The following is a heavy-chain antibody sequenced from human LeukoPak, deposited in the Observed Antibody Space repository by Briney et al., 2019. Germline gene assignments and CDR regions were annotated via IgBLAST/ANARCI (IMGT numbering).Heavy chain of an antibody. D-gene: IGHD5-12*01. CDR2: INPNSGGT. V-gene: IGHV1-2*02. CDR3: ARVDYRGQ. Sequence: GASVKVSCKASGYTFTNYGLSWVRQAPGQGLEWMGWINPNSGGTNYAQKFQGRVTMTRDTSISTAYMELSRLRSDDTAVYYCARVDYRGQWGQGTLVTVSS. J-gene: IGHJ4*02. CDR1: GYTFTNYG.